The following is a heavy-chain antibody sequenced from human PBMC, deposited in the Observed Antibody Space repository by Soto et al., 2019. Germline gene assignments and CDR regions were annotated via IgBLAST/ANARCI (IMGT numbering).Heavy chain of an antibody. J-gene: IGHJ4*02. CDR1: GGSISGGGYS. D-gene: IGHD2-2*01. V-gene: IGHV4-30-2*01. CDR3: ARGGGFCSSSTRRADHFDY. CDR2: MYHSGST. Sequence: SETLSLTCAVSGGSISGGGYSWSWIRQPPGKGLEWIGYMYHSGSTYYNPSLKSRVTISVDKSKNQFSLKLSSVTAADTAVYYCARGGGFCSSSTRRADHFDYWGQGTLVTVS.